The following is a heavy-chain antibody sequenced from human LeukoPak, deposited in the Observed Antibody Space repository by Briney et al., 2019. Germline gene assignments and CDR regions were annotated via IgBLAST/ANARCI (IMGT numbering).Heavy chain of an antibody. CDR2: ISSSGSTI. CDR3: ARDFGIAVAGTYYYYYMDV. D-gene: IGHD6-19*01. V-gene: IGHV3-48*03. J-gene: IGHJ6*03. Sequence: GGSLRLSCAASGFTFSSYEMNWVRQAPGKGLEWVSYISSSGSTIYYADSVKGRFTISRDNTKNSLYLQMNSLRAEDTAVYYCARDFGIAVAGTYYYYYMDVWGKGTTVTISS. CDR1: GFTFSSYE.